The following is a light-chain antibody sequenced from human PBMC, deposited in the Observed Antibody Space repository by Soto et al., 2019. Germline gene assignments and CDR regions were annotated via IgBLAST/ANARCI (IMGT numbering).Light chain of an antibody. V-gene: IGLV1-40*01. Sequence: QPVLTQPPSVSGAPGQRVTISCTGSSSNIGAGYDVHWYQHFPGTAPKLLIYGNSNRPSGVPDRFSGSKSGTSASLAITGLQAEDEADYYCQSYDNSLSALFGGGTKLTVL. CDR2: GNS. J-gene: IGLJ2*01. CDR1: SSNIGAGYD. CDR3: QSYDNSLSAL.